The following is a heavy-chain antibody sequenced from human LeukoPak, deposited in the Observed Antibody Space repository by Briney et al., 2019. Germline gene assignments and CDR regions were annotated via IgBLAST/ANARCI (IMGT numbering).Heavy chain of an antibody. CDR2: ISAYNGNT. CDR1: SYTFTNYA. Sequence: ASVKVSCTASSYTFTNYAFTWVRQAPGQGLEWMGWISAYNGNTNYAQKLQGRVTMTTDTSTSTAYMELRSLRSDDTAVYYCARVDTEWNYWGQGTLVTVSS. V-gene: IGHV1-18*01. J-gene: IGHJ4*02. D-gene: IGHD3-3*01. CDR3: ARVDTEWNY.